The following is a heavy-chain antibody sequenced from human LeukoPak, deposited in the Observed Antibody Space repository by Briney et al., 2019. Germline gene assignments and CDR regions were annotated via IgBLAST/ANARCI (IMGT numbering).Heavy chain of an antibody. CDR3: ARYSTFGGVTYFDY. CDR2: IIPIFGTA. CDR1: GGTFSSYA. Sequence: ASVKVSCKASGGTFSSYAISWVRQAPGQGLEWMGGIIPIFGTANYAQKFQGRVTITADKSTSTAYMELSSLRSEDTAVYYCARYSTFGGVTYFDYWGQGTLVTVSS. V-gene: IGHV1-69*06. D-gene: IGHD3-16*01. J-gene: IGHJ4*02.